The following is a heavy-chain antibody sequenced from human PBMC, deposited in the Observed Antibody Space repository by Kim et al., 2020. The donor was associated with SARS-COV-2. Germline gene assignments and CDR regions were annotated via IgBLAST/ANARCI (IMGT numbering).Heavy chain of an antibody. J-gene: IGHJ4*02. V-gene: IGHV4-30-4*01. D-gene: IGHD3-16*01. Sequence: SETLSLTCTVSGGSISSGDYYWSWIRQPPGKGLEWIGYIYYSGSTYYNPSLKSRVTISVDTSKNQFSLKLSSVTAADTAVYYCAREGGTPWGAFDYWGQGTLVTVSS. CDR1: GGSISSGDYY. CDR2: IYYSGST. CDR3: AREGGTPWGAFDY.